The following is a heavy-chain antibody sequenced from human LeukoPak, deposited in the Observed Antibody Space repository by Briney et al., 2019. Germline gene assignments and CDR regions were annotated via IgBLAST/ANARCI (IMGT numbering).Heavy chain of an antibody. J-gene: IGHJ4*02. V-gene: IGHV3-30-3*01. D-gene: IGHD3-10*01. CDR1: GFTFSYYA. CDR3: ARPIDNGSGSYYFDY. CDR2: ISYDGSNE. Sequence: GGSLRLSCAASGFTFSYYAMHWVRQAPGKGLEWVAVISYDGSNEYYAASVKGRFPISRDHSKNTLSLQMNPLRPQAQPFYYCARPIDNGSGSYYFDYWGQGTLVTVSS.